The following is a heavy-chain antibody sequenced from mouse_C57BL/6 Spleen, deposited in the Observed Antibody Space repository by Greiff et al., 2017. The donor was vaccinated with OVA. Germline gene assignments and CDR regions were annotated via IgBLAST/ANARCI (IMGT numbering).Heavy chain of an antibody. D-gene: IGHD1-1*01. CDR2: ISSGSSTI. Sequence: EVMLVESGGGLVKPGGSLKLSCAASGFTFSDYGMHWVRQAPEKGLEWVAYISSGSSTIYYADTVKGRFTISRDNAKNTLFLQMTSLRSEDTAMFYLSWPPPLGYGSSHWYFDVWGTGTTVTVSS. V-gene: IGHV5-17*01. CDR1: GFTFSDYG. CDR3: SWPPPLGYGSSHWYFDV. J-gene: IGHJ1*03.